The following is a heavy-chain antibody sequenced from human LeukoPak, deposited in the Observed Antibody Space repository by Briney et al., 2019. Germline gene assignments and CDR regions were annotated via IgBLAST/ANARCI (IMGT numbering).Heavy chain of an antibody. CDR2: ISSSSSNI. CDR1: GFTFSSYS. V-gene: IGHV3-48*02. Sequence: GGSLRLSCAASGFTFSSYSMNWVRQAPGKGLEWVSYISSSSSNIYYADSVKGRFTISRDNAKNSLYLQMNSLRDDDTAVYYCARALVRGVMFDYWGQGTLVTVSS. CDR3: ARALVRGVMFDY. D-gene: IGHD3-10*01. J-gene: IGHJ4*02.